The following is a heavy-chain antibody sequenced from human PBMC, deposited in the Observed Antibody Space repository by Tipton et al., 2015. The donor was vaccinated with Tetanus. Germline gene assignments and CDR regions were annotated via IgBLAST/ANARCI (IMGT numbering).Heavy chain of an antibody. CDR1: GFTFSSYG. D-gene: IGHD3-22*01. V-gene: IGHV3-30*18. Sequence: QLVQSGGGVVQPGRSLRLSCAASGFTFSSYGMHWVRQAPGKGLEWVAVISYDGSNKYCADSVKGRFTISRDNSKNTLYLQMNSLRAEDTAVYYCAKGAYYYDSSGYYLLDYWGQGTLVTVSS. CDR3: AKGAYYYDSSGYYLLDY. CDR2: ISYDGSNK. J-gene: IGHJ4*02.